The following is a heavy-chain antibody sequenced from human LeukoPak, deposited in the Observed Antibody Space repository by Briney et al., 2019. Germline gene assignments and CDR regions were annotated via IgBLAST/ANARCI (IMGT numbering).Heavy chain of an antibody. V-gene: IGHV4-38-2*02. Sequence: PSETLSLTCTVSGYSISSGYYWGWIRQPPGKGLEWIGSIYHSGSTYYNPSLKSRVTISVDTSKNQFSLKLSSVTAADTAVYYCARDQPYYYGSGSYYVPGTGNDYWGQGTLVTVSS. J-gene: IGHJ4*02. CDR3: ARDQPYYYGSGSYYVPGTGNDY. CDR2: IYHSGST. CDR1: GYSISSGYY. D-gene: IGHD3-10*01.